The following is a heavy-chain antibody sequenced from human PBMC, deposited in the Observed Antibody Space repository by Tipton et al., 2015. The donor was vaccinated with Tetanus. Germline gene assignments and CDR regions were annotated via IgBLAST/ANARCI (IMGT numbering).Heavy chain of an antibody. D-gene: IGHD3-16*01. Sequence: TLSLTCTVSGVSMIDSYWNWIRQPAAKGLEWFGRIYSSGTTNYDPSLRGRFTMSIDTSKNRFSVKLDSVTAADTAIYYCARALKQGANWFDPWGQGTLVTVSS. V-gene: IGHV4-4*07. CDR2: IYSSGTT. J-gene: IGHJ5*02. CDR3: ARALKQGANWFDP. CDR1: GVSMIDSY.